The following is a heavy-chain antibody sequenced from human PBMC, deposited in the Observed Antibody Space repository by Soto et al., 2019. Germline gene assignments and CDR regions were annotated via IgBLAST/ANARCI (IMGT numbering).Heavy chain of an antibody. V-gene: IGHV3-64*02. CDR2: ISSNGGST. J-gene: IGHJ6*02. CDR3: ARGGYSYGPTYYYYGMDV. CDR1: GFTFSSYA. D-gene: IGHD5-18*01. Sequence: EVQLVESGEGLVQPGGSLRLSCAASGFTFSSYAMHWVRQAPGKGLEYVSVISSNGGSTYYADSVKGRFTISRDNSKNTLYLQMGSLRAEDMAVYYCARGGYSYGPTYYYYGMDVWGQGTTVTVSS.